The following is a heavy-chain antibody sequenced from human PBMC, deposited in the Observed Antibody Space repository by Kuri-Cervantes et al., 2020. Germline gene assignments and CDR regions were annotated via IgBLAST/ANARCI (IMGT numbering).Heavy chain of an antibody. Sequence: GESLKISCAASEFTCSSYWMSWVRQAPGKGLEWVANIKQDGSEKYYVDSVKGRFTISRDNAKNSLYLQMNSMRAEDTAVYYCARSRASMVRGRIPYYFDYWGQGTLVTVSS. CDR1: EFTCSSYW. CDR3: ARSRASMVRGRIPYYFDY. CDR2: IKQDGSEK. D-gene: IGHD3-10*01. V-gene: IGHV3-7*01. J-gene: IGHJ4*02.